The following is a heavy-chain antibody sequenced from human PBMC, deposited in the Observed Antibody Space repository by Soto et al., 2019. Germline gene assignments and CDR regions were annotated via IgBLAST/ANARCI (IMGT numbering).Heavy chain of an antibody. CDR3: ARVLGYSSSWWRHSAFDI. Sequence: GASVKVSCKASGYTFTTYYIHWVRQAPGQGPEWMGWINPNTGGTHYSQGCQGRFTMTRDTSISTAYMGLSSLGSADTAVYYCARVLGYSSSWWRHSAFDIWGQGTMVTVSS. CDR1: GYTFTTYY. CDR2: INPNTGGT. D-gene: IGHD6-13*01. J-gene: IGHJ3*02. V-gene: IGHV1-2*02.